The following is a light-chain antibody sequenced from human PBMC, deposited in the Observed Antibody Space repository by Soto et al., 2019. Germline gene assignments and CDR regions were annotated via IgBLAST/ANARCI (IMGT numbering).Light chain of an antibody. CDR1: QSVSSY. Sequence: IVLTQLPASLSLSPGESVTLSCRASQSVSSYLAWYQQKPGPAPRLLIYAASNRATGLPASFSGSGSGTYFPPTISLLAHDVSAFYYRQRRSNWPTFGEGTKVDIK. CDR2: AAS. V-gene: IGKV3-11*01. J-gene: IGKJ4*01. CDR3: QRRSNWPT.